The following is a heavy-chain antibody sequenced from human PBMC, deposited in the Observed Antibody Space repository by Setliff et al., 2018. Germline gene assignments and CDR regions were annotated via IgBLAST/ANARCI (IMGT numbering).Heavy chain of an antibody. CDR2: VYHSGTA. Sequence: SETLSLTCTVSGGPFSGASIWSWIRQPPGKGLEFIGYVYHSGTAKYDPSLESRAIMSVDASKNEISLKLKSVTAADTAVYYCARGGTYRYFDYWGQGTLVTVSS. CDR3: ARGGTYRYFDY. J-gene: IGHJ4*02. V-gene: IGHV4-59*01. CDR1: GGPFSGAS.